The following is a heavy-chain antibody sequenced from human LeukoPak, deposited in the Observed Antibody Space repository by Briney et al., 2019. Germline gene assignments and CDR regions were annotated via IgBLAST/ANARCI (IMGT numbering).Heavy chain of an antibody. CDR3: ARVRTLQLWLIRYGMDV. CDR1: GFTVSSNY. Sequence: PGGSLRLSRAASGFTVSSNYMSWVRQAPGKGLEWVSVIYSGGSTYYADSVKGRFTISRDNSKNTLYLQMNSLRAEDTAVYYCARVRTLQLWLIRYGMDVWGQGTTVTVSS. V-gene: IGHV3-53*01. J-gene: IGHJ6*02. CDR2: IYSGGST. D-gene: IGHD5-18*01.